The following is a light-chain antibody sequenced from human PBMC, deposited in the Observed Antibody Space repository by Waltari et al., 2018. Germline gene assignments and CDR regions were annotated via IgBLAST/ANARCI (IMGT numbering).Light chain of an antibody. Sequence: DMQMTQSPSSLSVSVGDRVTITCRASQDISNFLAWYQQKPGKVPKFLIYGASSLQSGVPSRFSGSGSWTDFTLTINSLHPEDVGVYYCQKYDSAPLTFGGGTRVDIK. CDR1: QDISNF. CDR2: GAS. J-gene: IGKJ4*01. V-gene: IGKV1-27*01. CDR3: QKYDSAPLT.